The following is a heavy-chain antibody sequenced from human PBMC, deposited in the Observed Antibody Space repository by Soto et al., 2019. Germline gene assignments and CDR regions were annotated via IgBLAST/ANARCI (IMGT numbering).Heavy chain of an antibody. CDR3: ARADGSPYYMDV. V-gene: IGHV4-34*01. J-gene: IGHJ6*03. CDR2: INHSGST. CDR1: GGSFSGYY. Sequence: PSETLSLTCAVYGGSFSGYYWNWLRQPPGKGLEWIGDINHSGSTNYNPSLKSRVAISVDTSKDQFSLKLTSVTAADTAVYYCARADGSPYYMDVWGTGTTVTVSS.